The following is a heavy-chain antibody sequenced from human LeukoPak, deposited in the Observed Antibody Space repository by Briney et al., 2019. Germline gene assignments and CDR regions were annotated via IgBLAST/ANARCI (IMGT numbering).Heavy chain of an antibody. D-gene: IGHD3-16*02. CDR3: ARGSYRYEDRGLDP. Sequence: GASVKVSCKASGYTFTSYYLNWVRQATGQGLEWMGWINPNIGDTDYAQKFQGRVTFTRNTAISIVYMELSSLRSDDTAVYYCARGSYRYEDRGLDPWGQGTLVTVSS. J-gene: IGHJ5*02. V-gene: IGHV1-8*03. CDR1: GYTFTSYY. CDR2: INPNIGDT.